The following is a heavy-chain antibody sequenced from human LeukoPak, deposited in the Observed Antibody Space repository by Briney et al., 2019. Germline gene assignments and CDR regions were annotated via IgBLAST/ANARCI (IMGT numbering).Heavy chain of an antibody. J-gene: IGHJ4*02. CDR1: GFTFSRYE. D-gene: IGHD2-15*01. CDR3: APCSGGSCYSGGYFEY. V-gene: IGHV3-48*03. CDR2: ISRGSASI. Sequence: PGGSLRLSCAASGFTFSRYEMNWVRQAPAKGLEWVSYISRGSASIYYADSVKGRFTIYRDNAKNSLYLQMNSLRAEDTALYYCAPCSGGSCYSGGYFEYWGQGTLVTVSS.